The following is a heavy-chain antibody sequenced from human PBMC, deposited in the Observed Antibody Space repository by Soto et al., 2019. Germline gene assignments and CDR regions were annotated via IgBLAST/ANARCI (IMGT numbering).Heavy chain of an antibody. D-gene: IGHD4-17*01. CDR1: GCTFSSYA. CDR2: IIPIFGTA. CDR3: ARVALGYDYADV. Sequence: ASVKVSCKASGCTFSSYAISWVRQAPGQGLEWMGGIIPIFGTANYAQKFQGRVTITADESTSTVYMELSSLRSEDTAVYYCARVALGYDYADVWGQGTTVTVSS. J-gene: IGHJ6*02. V-gene: IGHV1-69*13.